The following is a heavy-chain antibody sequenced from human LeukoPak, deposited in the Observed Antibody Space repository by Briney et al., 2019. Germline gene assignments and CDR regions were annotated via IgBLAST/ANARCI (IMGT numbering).Heavy chain of an antibody. J-gene: IGHJ4*02. Sequence: GGXLXXXCAASGFTFSGSAMHWVRQASGKGLEWVGRIRSKANSYATAYAASVKGRFTISRDDSKNTAYLQMNSLKTEDTAVYYCTSANPKYSSSSSDYWGQGTLVTVSS. CDR2: IRSKANSYAT. D-gene: IGHD6-6*01. V-gene: IGHV3-73*01. CDR3: TSANPKYSSSSSDY. CDR1: GFTFSGSA.